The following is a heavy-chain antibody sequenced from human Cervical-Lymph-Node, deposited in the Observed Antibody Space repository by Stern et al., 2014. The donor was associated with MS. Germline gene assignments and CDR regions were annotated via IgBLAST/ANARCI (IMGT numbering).Heavy chain of an antibody. D-gene: IGHD5-18*01. CDR1: GGSISSSDYY. V-gene: IGHV4-39*01. CDR2: IYYSGST. CDR3: ARHIAMGHYYYGMDV. J-gene: IGHJ6*02. Sequence: QVQLVQSCPGLVKPSETLSLTCTVSGGSISSSDYYWGWIRQPPGKGLEWIGSIYYSGSTYSNPSLKRRVTISVDTPKNPFSPKLTSVTAADTAVYYCARHIAMGHYYYGMDVWGQGTTVTVSS.